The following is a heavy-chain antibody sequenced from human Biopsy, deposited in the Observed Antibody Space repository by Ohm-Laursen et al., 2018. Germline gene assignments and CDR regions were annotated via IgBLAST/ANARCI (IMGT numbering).Heavy chain of an antibody. V-gene: IGHV3-30*18. D-gene: IGHD3-16*02. CDR3: AKGQFSGSYHFDY. Sequence: SSLRLSCAASGFTFSNYGMHWVRQAPGKGLEWVAGTSFDGDKEHYADFVEDRFTISRDNSENTLHLQMSSLRVEDTAVYYCAKGQFSGSYHFDYWGQGSLVTVSS. CDR2: TSFDGDKE. CDR1: GFTFSNYG. J-gene: IGHJ4*02.